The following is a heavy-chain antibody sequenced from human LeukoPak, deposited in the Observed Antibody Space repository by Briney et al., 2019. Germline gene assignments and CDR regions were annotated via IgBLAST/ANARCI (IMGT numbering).Heavy chain of an antibody. CDR1: GFTFSSYA. CDR3: LLEMATIFGY. V-gene: IGHV3-23*01. D-gene: IGHD5-24*01. Sequence: GGSLRLSCAASGFTFSSYAMNWVRQAPGKGLEWVSVISGSGGSTYYVDSVKGRFTISRDNSKNTLYLQMNSLRAEDTAVYYCLLEMATIFGYWGQGALVTVSS. J-gene: IGHJ4*02. CDR2: ISGSGGST.